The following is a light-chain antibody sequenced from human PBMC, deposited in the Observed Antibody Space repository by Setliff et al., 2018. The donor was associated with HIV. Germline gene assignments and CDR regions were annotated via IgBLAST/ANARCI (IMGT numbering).Light chain of an antibody. Sequence: QSVLTQPPSASGSPGQSVTISCTGTSSDVGGYNYVSWYQQRPGKAPQVMIYEVNKRPSGVPDRFSGSKSGNTASLTVSGLQADDEADYYCSSYAGSDNMMFGGGTNVTVL. J-gene: IGLJ3*02. V-gene: IGLV2-8*01. CDR1: SSDVGGYNY. CDR3: SSYAGSDNMM. CDR2: EVN.